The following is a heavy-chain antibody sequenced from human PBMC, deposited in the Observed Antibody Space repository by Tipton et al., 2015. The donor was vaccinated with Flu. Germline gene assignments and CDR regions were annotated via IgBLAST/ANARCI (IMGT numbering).Heavy chain of an antibody. CDR3: ARAAGVNSWYDYYFGMDV. V-gene: IGHV3-48*03. D-gene: IGHD6-13*01. Sequence: SLRLSCAASGFSFSSYEMNWVRQAPGKGLEWLSYISSSGSTISYADSVRGRFTISRDNAKSSLYLQMSDLRDEDTAVYYCARAAGVNSWYDYYFGMDVWGLGATVTVSS. J-gene: IGHJ6*02. CDR1: GFSFSSYE. CDR2: ISSSGSTI.